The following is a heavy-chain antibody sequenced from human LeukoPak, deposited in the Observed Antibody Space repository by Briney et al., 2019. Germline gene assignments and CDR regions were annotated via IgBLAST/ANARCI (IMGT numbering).Heavy chain of an antibody. CDR2: INSDGSST. CDR3: VRQYSYDSSGYYPWDY. D-gene: IGHD3-22*01. Sequence: GGSLRLSCAASGFTFSSYWMHWVRQAPGKGLVWVSRINSDGSSTTYADSVKGRFTISRDNAKNTLYLQMNSLRAEDTAMYYCVRQYSYDSSGYYPWDYWGQGTLVTVSS. V-gene: IGHV3-74*01. CDR1: GFTFSSYW. J-gene: IGHJ4*02.